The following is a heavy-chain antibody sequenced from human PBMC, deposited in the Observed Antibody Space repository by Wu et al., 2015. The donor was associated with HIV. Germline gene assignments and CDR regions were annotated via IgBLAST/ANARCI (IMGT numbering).Heavy chain of an antibody. Sequence: QVQLVQSGAEVKKTGSSVKVSCKTSGGTDSRYAVSWVRQAPGQGLEWMGRIIPIFAAVNSAQKFQGRLTITADASTNMVYMELSSLRPEDTAVYYCAGRFGLLGLGEYFFSGVQGTLVTVSS. D-gene: IGHD2/OR15-2a*01. J-gene: IGHJ1*01. CDR2: IIPIFAAV. CDR1: GGTDSRYA. CDR3: AGRFGLLGLGEYFFS. V-gene: IGHV1-69*13.